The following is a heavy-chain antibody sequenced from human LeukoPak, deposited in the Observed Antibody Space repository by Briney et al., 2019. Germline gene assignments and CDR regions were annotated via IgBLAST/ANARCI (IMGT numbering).Heavy chain of an antibody. CDR3: AKDVNYYDSRGYYYYMDV. CDR2: ISWDGGST. CDR1: GFTFDDYA. Sequence: GGSLRLSCAASGFTFDDYAMHWVRQAPGKGLEWVSLISWDGGSTYYADSVKGRFTISRDNSKNSLYLQMNSLRAEDTALYYYAKDVNYYDSRGYYYYMDVWGKGTTVTVSS. J-gene: IGHJ6*03. V-gene: IGHV3-43D*04. D-gene: IGHD3-22*01.